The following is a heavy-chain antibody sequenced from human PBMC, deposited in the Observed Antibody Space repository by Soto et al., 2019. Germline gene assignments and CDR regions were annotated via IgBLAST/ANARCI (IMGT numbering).Heavy chain of an antibody. Sequence: SETLSLTCTVSGGSISSYYWSWIRQPPGKGLEWIGYIYYSGSTNYNPSLKSRVTISVDTSKNQFSLKLSSVTAADTAVYYCARHTKLVYQGFDPWGQGTLVTVSS. CDR1: GGSISSYY. CDR3: ARHTKLVYQGFDP. D-gene: IGHD6-6*01. J-gene: IGHJ5*02. CDR2: IYYSGST. V-gene: IGHV4-59*08.